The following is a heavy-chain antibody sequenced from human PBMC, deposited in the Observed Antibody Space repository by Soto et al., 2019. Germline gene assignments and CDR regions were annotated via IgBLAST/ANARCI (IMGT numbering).Heavy chain of an antibody. CDR3: ARVGWGGGRRRAFDI. CDR1: GFTFSSYE. V-gene: IGHV3-48*03. J-gene: IGHJ3*02. Sequence: PGGSLRLSCAASGFTFSSYEMNWVRQAPGKGLEWVSYISSSGSTIYYADSVKGRFTISRDNAKNSLYLQMNSLRAEDTAVYYCARVGWGGGRRRAFDIWGQGTMVTVSS. CDR2: ISSSGSTI. D-gene: IGHD2-2*03.